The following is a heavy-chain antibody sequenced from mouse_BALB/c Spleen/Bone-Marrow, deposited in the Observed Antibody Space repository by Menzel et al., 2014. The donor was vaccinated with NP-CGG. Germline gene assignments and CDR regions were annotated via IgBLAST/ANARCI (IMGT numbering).Heavy chain of an antibody. CDR2: ILPGSGTA. J-gene: IGHJ2*01. CDR1: GYSFSNYW. Sequence: QVQLQQSGAELMKPGDSVKISCKVTGYSFSNYWTDWVKQRPGHGLEWIGEILPGSGTANYNEKFKGKATFTADTSSNTAYMQLSSLTSEDSALYYCARASVVPYYFDFWGQGTTLTVSS. V-gene: IGHV1-9*01. CDR3: ARASVVPYYFDF. D-gene: IGHD1-1*01.